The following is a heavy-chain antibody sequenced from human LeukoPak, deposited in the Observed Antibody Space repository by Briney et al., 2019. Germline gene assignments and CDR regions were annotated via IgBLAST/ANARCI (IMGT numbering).Heavy chain of an antibody. CDR1: GGTFSSYA. J-gene: IGHJ4*02. CDR3: ARGLKIAMARYYFDY. V-gene: IGHV1-69*13. Sequence: GASVKVSCKASGGTFSSYAISWVRQAPGQGLEWMGGIIPIFGTANYAQKFQGRVTITADESTSTAYMELSSLRSEDTAVYYCARGLKIAMARYYFDYWGQGTLVTVSS. D-gene: IGHD5-18*01. CDR2: IIPIFGTA.